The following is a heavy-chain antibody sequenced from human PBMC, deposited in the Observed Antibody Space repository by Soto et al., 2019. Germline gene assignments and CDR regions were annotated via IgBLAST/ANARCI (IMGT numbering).Heavy chain of an antibody. CDR2: ISAYNGNT. CDR1: GYTFTSYG. CDR3: ARHSSGWPGDYYYGMDV. Sequence: GASVKVSCKASGYTFTSYGISWVRQAPGQGLEWMGWISAYNGNTNYAQKLQGRVTMTTDTSTSTAYMEVRSLRSDDTAVYYCARHSSGWPGDYYYGMDVWGQGTTVTVSS. V-gene: IGHV1-18*01. D-gene: IGHD6-19*01. J-gene: IGHJ6*02.